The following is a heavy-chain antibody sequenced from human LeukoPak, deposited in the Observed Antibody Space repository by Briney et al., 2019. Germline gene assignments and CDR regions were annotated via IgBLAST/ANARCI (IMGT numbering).Heavy chain of an antibody. D-gene: IGHD6-19*01. CDR3: AKPYGSGYYFFDN. CDR2: INTDGSST. J-gene: IGHJ4*02. Sequence: GGSLRLSCAAPGFTFKNYWMHWVRQAPGKGLVWVSRINTDGSSTTFADSVKGRFTISRDNAKNTLYLQMNSLRAEDTAVYYCAKPYGSGYYFFDNWGQGTLVTVSS. V-gene: IGHV3-74*01. CDR1: GFTFKNYW.